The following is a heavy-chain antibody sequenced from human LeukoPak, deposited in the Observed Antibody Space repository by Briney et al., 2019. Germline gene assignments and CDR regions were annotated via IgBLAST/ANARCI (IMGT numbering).Heavy chain of an antibody. CDR1: GFTFSSYE. D-gene: IGHD6-13*01. V-gene: IGHV3-48*03. Sequence: PGGSLRLSCAASGFTFSSYEMNWVRQAPGKGLEWVAYISSGGGTLYHADSVKGRFTGSRDNAKNSLYLQMNSLRAEDTAVYYCAKEGERSSWGDNDAFDIWGQGTMLTVSS. CDR3: AKEGERSSWGDNDAFDI. J-gene: IGHJ3*02. CDR2: ISSGGGTL.